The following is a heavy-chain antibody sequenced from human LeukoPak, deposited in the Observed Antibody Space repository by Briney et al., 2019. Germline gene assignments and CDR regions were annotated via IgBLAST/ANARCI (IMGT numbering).Heavy chain of an antibody. Sequence: PGGSLRLSCAASGFTFSSYAMHWVRRAPGKGLEYVSAISSNGGSTYYANSVKGRFTISRDNSKNTLYLQMGSLRAEDTALYYCAKDMNRYSSGWYAAFDIWGQGTMVTVSS. J-gene: IGHJ3*02. V-gene: IGHV3-64*01. D-gene: IGHD6-19*01. CDR3: AKDMNRYSSGWYAAFDI. CDR2: ISSNGGST. CDR1: GFTFSSYA.